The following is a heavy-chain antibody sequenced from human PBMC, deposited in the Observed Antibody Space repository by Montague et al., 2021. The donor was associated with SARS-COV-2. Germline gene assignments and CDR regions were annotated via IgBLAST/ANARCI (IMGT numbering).Heavy chain of an antibody. CDR3: ARDSGGSSPEDWLGFDP. CDR2: IYYSGST. V-gene: IGHV4-59*01. Sequence: SETLSLTCTVSGGSISGYYWSWIRQPPGKGLEWIGYIYYSGSTNYNPSLKSRVTISVDTSKNQFSLKLSSVTAADTAVYYCARDSGGSSPEDWLGFDPWGQGTLVTVSS. J-gene: IGHJ5*02. D-gene: IGHD2-15*01. CDR1: GGSISGYY.